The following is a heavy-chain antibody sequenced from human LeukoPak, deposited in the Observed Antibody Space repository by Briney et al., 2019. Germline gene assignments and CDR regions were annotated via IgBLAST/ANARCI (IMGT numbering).Heavy chain of an antibody. CDR2: IYYSGST. Sequence: SETLSLTCTVSGGSISNYYWSWIRQPPGKGLEWIGYIYYSGSTNYNPSLKSRVTISVDTSKNQFSLKLSSVTAADTAVYYCARDDLWSGYYSWGQGTLVTVSS. CDR1: GGSISNYY. D-gene: IGHD3-3*01. CDR3: ARDDLWSGYYS. J-gene: IGHJ4*02. V-gene: IGHV4-59*01.